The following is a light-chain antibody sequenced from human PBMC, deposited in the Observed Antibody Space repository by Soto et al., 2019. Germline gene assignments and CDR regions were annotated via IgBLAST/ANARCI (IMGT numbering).Light chain of an antibody. Sequence: EIVLTQSPGTLSLSPGKRVTLSCRASQSVSSNFLAWYQQKPGQAPRLLIYGASNRAAGIPDRFSGSGSGTDFTLTISRLEPEDFAVYYCHQYSSSRRTFGQGTKVEIK. CDR2: GAS. CDR3: HQYSSSRRT. J-gene: IGKJ1*01. CDR1: QSVSSNF. V-gene: IGKV3-20*01.